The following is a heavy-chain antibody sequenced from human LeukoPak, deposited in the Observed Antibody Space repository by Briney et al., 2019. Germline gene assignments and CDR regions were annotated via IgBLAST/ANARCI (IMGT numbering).Heavy chain of an antibody. Sequence: SVKVSCKASGYTFTSYDINWVRQAPGQGLEWVGGIIPIFGSANSTQKFQDRVTITADESTSTAYMDLSNLRSEDTAVYYCATSGAGQLGPQDYYYYYMDVWGKGTTVTVSS. J-gene: IGHJ6*03. V-gene: IGHV1-69*13. CDR1: GYTFTSYD. CDR2: IIPIFGSA. D-gene: IGHD6-6*01. CDR3: ATSGAGQLGPQDYYYYYMDV.